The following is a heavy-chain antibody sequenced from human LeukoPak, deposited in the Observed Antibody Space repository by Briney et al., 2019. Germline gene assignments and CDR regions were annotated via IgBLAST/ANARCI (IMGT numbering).Heavy chain of an antibody. J-gene: IGHJ6*04. CDR1: GYTFTSYG. V-gene: IGHV1-18*04. CDR3: ARADLLLWFGESADYYYGMDV. Sequence: ASVKVSCKASGYTFTSYGISWVRQAPGQGLEWMGWNSAYNGNTNYAQKLQGRVTMTTDTSTSTAYMELRSLRSDDTAVYYCARADLLLWFGESADYYYGMDVWGKGTTVTVSS. CDR2: NSAYNGNT. D-gene: IGHD3-10*01.